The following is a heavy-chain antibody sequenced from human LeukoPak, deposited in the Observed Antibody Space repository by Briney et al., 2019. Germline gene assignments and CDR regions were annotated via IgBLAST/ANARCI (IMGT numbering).Heavy chain of an antibody. Sequence: GGSLRLSCATSGFTFNTYGMHWVRQAPGKGLEWVAFIRYDATHKYYADSVKGRFTISRDNPKNTLYLQMNSLRAEDTAVYYCARGSSYHYDSSGYSLDAFDIWGQGTMVTVSS. V-gene: IGHV3-30*02. D-gene: IGHD3-22*01. CDR3: ARGSSYHYDSSGYSLDAFDI. CDR2: IRYDATHK. J-gene: IGHJ3*02. CDR1: GFTFNTYG.